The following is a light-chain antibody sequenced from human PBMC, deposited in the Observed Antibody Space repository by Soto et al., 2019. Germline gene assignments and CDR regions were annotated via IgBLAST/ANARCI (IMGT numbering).Light chain of an antibody. CDR1: QSVSSY. CDR2: GAS. J-gene: IGKJ1*01. CDR3: HQSYSTSPST. Sequence: EILLTQSPATLSLSPGERATLSCRASQSVSSYLAWYPQKPGQAPRLLIYGASTRATGIPDRFSGSGSGTDFTLTISGLQPYDVVAFYYHQSYSTSPSTFGQGTKVDIK. V-gene: IGKV3-11*01.